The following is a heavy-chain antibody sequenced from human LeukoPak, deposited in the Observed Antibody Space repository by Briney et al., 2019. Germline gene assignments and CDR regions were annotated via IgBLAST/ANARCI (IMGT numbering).Heavy chain of an antibody. Sequence: GGSLRLSCAGSGFTFSSYSMNWVRQAPGKGLEWVSYISSSGSTIYYADSVKGRFTISRDNAKNSLYLQMNSLRAEDTAVYYCATSQQLVPGELDYWGQGTLVTVSS. CDR3: ATSQQLVPGELDY. CDR1: GFTFSSYS. J-gene: IGHJ4*02. D-gene: IGHD6-13*01. CDR2: ISSSGSTI. V-gene: IGHV3-48*04.